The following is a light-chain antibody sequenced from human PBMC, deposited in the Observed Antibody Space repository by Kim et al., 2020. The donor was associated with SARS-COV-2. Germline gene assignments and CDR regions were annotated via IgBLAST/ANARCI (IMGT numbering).Light chain of an antibody. CDR3: CSYATSRSYV. CDR2: DVS. Sequence: QSALSQPASVSGSPGQPITISCTGTSSDVGAYNYVSWYQLHPGKAPELMVFDVSERPSGISNRFSGSKSGNTASLTITGLQAEDEADYYCCSYATSRSYVFGTGTKVTVL. V-gene: IGLV2-14*01. J-gene: IGLJ1*01. CDR1: SSDVGAYNY.